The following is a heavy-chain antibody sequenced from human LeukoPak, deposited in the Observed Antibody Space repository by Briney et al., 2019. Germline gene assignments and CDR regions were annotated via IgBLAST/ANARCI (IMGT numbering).Heavy chain of an antibody. CDR1: GYTLSSYA. Sequence: ASVKVSCKASGYTLSSYAIHWVRQAPGLRPEWMGWFNAGDGDTRSSQEFQGRVTITGDTSASTAYMELSSLRYEDMAVYYCARAPPTIPLAGSYYFDYWGQGTLVTVSS. D-gene: IGHD6-19*01. CDR3: ARAPPTIPLAGSYYFDY. J-gene: IGHJ4*02. CDR2: FNAGDGDT. V-gene: IGHV1-3*03.